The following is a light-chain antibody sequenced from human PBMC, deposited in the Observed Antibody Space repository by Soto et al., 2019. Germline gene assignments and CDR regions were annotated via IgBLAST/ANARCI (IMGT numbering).Light chain of an antibody. J-gene: IGLJ2*01. CDR1: SSNVGTYDL. CDR2: EGT. CDR3: CSFAVGAALV. V-gene: IGLV2-23*01. Sequence: QSALTQPASVSASPGQSITISCTGTSSNVGTYDLVSWYQHHPDKAPKLINYEGTKRPSGISSRFSGSKSGNTASLTISGLQAEDDADYYCCSFAVGAALVFGGGTKLTVL.